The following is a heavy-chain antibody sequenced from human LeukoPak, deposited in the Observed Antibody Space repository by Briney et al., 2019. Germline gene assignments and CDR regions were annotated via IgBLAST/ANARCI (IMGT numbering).Heavy chain of an antibody. CDR1: GGSISSGDYY. V-gene: IGHV4-30-4*08. D-gene: IGHD3-9*01. CDR3: ARVPILTGYTDYFDY. Sequence: PSETLSLTCTVSGGSISSGDYYWSWIRQPPGKGLEWIGYIYYSGSTYYNPSLKSRVTISVDTSKNQFSLKLSSVTAAETAAYYCARVPILTGYTDYFDYWGQGTLVTVSP. CDR2: IYYSGST. J-gene: IGHJ4*02.